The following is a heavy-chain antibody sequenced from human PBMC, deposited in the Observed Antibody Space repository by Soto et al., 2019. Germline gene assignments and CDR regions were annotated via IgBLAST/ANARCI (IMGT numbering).Heavy chain of an antibody. V-gene: IGHV1-3*01. Sequence: QVQLVQSGAEVKKPGASVKVSCKASGYTFNSYVLHWVRQAPGQRLEWMGWINAGNGKTKYSQKLQGRLTFARDTSASTAYMELSSLRSEDTAVYYCARDNVGGERHMGELEYWGEGTLVTVSS. CDR1: GYTFNSYV. J-gene: IGHJ4*02. D-gene: IGHD3-10*01. CDR3: ARDNVGGERHMGELEY. CDR2: INAGNGKT.